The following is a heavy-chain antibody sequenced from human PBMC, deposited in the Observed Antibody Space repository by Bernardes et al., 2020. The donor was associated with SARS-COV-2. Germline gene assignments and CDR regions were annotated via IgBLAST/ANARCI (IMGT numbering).Heavy chain of an antibody. CDR2: IRSKPKGYAT. CDR3: TGDYLY. Sequence: GSLRLSCAASGFNFSGSAIQWVRQASGKGLEWIVRIRSKPKGYATTYAASLKGRFVISRDDSRNTAYLQIHSLKIEDTAVYYCTGDYLYWDQGTLVSVSS. CDR1: GFNFSGSA. D-gene: IGHD4-17*01. V-gene: IGHV3-73*01. J-gene: IGHJ4*02.